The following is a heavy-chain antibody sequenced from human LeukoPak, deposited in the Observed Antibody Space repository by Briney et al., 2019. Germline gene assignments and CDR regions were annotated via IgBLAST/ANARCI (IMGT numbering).Heavy chain of an antibody. D-gene: IGHD3-9*01. J-gene: IGHJ4*02. CDR3: ARGVRDHDILNY. Sequence: SETLSLTCAVYGGSFSGYYWSWIRQPPGKGLEWIGEINHSGSTNYNPSLKSRVTLSVDTSKNQFSLKLSSVTAADTAVYYCARGVRDHDILNYWGQGTLVTVSS. CDR2: INHSGST. V-gene: IGHV4-34*01. CDR1: GGSFSGYY.